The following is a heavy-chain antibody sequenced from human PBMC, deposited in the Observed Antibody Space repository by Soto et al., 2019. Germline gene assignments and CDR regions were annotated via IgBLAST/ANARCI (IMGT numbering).Heavy chain of an antibody. CDR1: GFTFSSYA. Sequence: PGGSLRLSCAASGFTFSSYAMSWVRQAPGKGLEWVSAISGSGGSTYYADSVKGRFTISRDNSKNTLYLQMNSLRAEDTAVYYCAKVHYDSSGYYYGYWGQGTLVTVSS. V-gene: IGHV3-23*01. D-gene: IGHD3-22*01. CDR3: AKVHYDSSGYYYGY. J-gene: IGHJ4*02. CDR2: ISGSGGST.